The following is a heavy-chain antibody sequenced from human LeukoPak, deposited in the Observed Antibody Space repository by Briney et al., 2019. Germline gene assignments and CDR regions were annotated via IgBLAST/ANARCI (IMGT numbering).Heavy chain of an antibody. CDR2: ISWNSGSI. CDR3: ARDRAGTTLIRHHDYYYMDV. D-gene: IGHD1-1*01. J-gene: IGHJ6*03. V-gene: IGHV3-9*01. CDR1: GFIFDDYA. Sequence: GGSLRLSCAASGFIFDDYAMHWVRQAPGKGLEWVSGISWNSGSIGYADSVKGRFTISRDNAKNSLYLQVNSLRAEDTAVYYCARDRAGTTLIRHHDYYYMDVWGKGTTVTVSS.